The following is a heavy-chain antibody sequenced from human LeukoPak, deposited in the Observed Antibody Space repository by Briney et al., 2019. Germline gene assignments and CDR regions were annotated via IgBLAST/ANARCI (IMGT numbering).Heavy chain of an antibody. J-gene: IGHJ3*01. CDR1: GSTFGSYG. Sequence: PGGSLRLSCAASGSTFGSYGMHWVRQAPGKGLEWVAVVSYDGSNKYYADSVKGRFTISRDNSKNTLSLQMNSLRTEDTAVYYCAKRDWPENAFDVWGQGTMVTVSS. V-gene: IGHV3-30*18. D-gene: IGHD2-21*01. CDR3: AKRDWPENAFDV. CDR2: VSYDGSNK.